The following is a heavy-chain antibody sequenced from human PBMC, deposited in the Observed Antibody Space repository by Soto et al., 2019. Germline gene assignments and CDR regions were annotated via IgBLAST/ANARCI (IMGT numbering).Heavy chain of an antibody. V-gene: IGHV4-39*01. J-gene: IGHJ5*02. CDR2: IYYSGTT. Sequence: QLQLQESGPGLVKPSETLSLTCTVSGGSISSRGYYWGWIRQPPGKGLEWIGTIYYSGTTYYNPSLKSRITISVDTSMNQFSLKPSAVTAADTAVYYCATSNWFDPWGQGTLVTVSS. CDR3: ATSNWFDP. CDR1: GGSISSRGYY.